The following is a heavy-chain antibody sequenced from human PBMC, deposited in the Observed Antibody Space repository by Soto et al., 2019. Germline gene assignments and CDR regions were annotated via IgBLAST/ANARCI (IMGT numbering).Heavy chain of an antibody. V-gene: IGHV2-70*01. J-gene: IGHJ4*02. CDR1: GFSLSTSGMC. CDR3: ARMTHYDFWSGYYRGSAVYYFDY. Sequence: SGPTLVNPTQTLTLTCTFSGFSLSTSGMCVSWIRQPPGKALEWLALIDWDDDKYYSTSLKTRLTISKDTSKNQVVLTMTNMDPVDTATYYCARMTHYDFWSGYYRGSAVYYFDYWGQGTLVTVSS. CDR2: IDWDDDK. D-gene: IGHD3-3*01.